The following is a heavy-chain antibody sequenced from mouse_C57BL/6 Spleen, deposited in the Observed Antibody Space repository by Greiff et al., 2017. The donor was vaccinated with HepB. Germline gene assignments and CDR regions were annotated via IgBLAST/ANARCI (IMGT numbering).Heavy chain of an antibody. CDR3: TRDGDYNGSNWFYAMDY. CDR1: GFTFSSYA. Sequence: EVHLVESGEGLVKPGGSLKLSCAASGFTFSSYAMSWVRQTQEKRLEWVAYISSGGDYIYYADTVKGRFTIARDNARNTLYLQMRSLKSEDTAMYYYTRDGDYNGSNWFYAMDYWGQGTSVTVSS. J-gene: IGHJ4*01. V-gene: IGHV5-9-1*02. D-gene: IGHD1-1*01. CDR2: ISSGGDYI.